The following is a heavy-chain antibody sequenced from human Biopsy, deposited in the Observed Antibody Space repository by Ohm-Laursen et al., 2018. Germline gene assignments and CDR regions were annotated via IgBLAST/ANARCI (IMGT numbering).Heavy chain of an antibody. Sequence: SVKVSCKASGGTFINYAISWVRQAPGQGLKWMGGIIPMFGTANYAQMFQGRVTISADESTSTSYTELSSLTTEDTAIYYCARGPHSGSHSCFDYWGRGTLVTVSS. CDR2: IIPMFGTA. D-gene: IGHD1-26*01. V-gene: IGHV1-69*13. J-gene: IGHJ4*02. CDR3: ARGPHSGSHSCFDY. CDR1: GGTFINYA.